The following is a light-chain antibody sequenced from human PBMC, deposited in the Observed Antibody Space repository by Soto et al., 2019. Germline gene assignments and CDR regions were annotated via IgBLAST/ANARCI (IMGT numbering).Light chain of an antibody. V-gene: IGLV8-61*01. CDR2: NTK. J-gene: IGLJ3*02. CDR1: SDSVSTNYY. CDR3: VLYMGSGIWV. Sequence: QTVVTQEPSLSVSHGGTVTLTCGLNSDSVSTNYYPSWYQQTPGQAPRTLLYNTKTRSSGVPDRFSGSILGNKAALTITGAHTDDESDYYCVLYMGSGIWVFGGGTKLTVL.